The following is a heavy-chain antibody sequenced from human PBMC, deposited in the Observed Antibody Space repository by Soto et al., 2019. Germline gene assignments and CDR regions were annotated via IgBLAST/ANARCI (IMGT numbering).Heavy chain of an antibody. CDR3: ARDLGLVGANPAERYSDY. Sequence: ASVKVSCKASGGTFNSYAISWVRQAPGQGLEWMGGIIPIFGTANYAQKFQGRVTITADESTSTAYMELSSLRSEDTAVYYCARDLGLVGANPAERYSDYWGQGTLVTVSS. V-gene: IGHV1-69*13. D-gene: IGHD1-26*01. J-gene: IGHJ4*02. CDR1: GGTFNSYA. CDR2: IIPIFGTA.